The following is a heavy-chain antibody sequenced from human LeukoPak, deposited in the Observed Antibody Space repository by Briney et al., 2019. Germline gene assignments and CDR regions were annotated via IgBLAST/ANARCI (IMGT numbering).Heavy chain of an antibody. J-gene: IGHJ3*02. Sequence: GASVTVSFKASGGTFSSYAISWVRQAPGQGLEWMGGIIPIFGTANYAQKFQGRVTITADESTSTAYMELSSLRSEDTAVYYCATASTWDAFDIWGQGTMVTVSS. CDR3: ATASTWDAFDI. CDR1: GGTFSSYA. CDR2: IIPIFGTA. V-gene: IGHV1-69*13.